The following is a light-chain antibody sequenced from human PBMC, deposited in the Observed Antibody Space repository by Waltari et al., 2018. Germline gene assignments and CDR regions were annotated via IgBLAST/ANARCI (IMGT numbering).Light chain of an antibody. V-gene: IGKV1-39*01. CDR1: QSISTY. Sequence: DIQMTQSPSSLSASVGDRLTITCRASQSISTYLSWYQQKPGKAPKLLICAASCLQRGVPSIFRGSGSGTDCTLTISYPQPKGGATYYWQQNYSTARTFGQGAKVEIQ. CDR2: AAS. CDR3: QQNYSTART. J-gene: IGKJ1*01.